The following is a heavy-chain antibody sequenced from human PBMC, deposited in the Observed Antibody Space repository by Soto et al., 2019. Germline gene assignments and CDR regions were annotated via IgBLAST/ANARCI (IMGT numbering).Heavy chain of an antibody. J-gene: IGHJ5*02. Sequence: GASVKVSCKASGHTLTSHYIHWVRQAPGQGLEWMGIIKPSGGSTSYAQKFQGRVTVTWDTSTSTVYMELSSLRSDDTAVYYCARRDCSGGSCLGLDPWGQGTLVTVSS. CDR3: ARRDCSGGSCLGLDP. D-gene: IGHD2-15*01. V-gene: IGHV1-46*01. CDR2: IKPSGGST. CDR1: GHTLTSHY.